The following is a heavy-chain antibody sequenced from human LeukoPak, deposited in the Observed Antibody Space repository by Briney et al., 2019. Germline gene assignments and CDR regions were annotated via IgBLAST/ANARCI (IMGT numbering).Heavy chain of an antibody. J-gene: IGHJ4*02. V-gene: IGHV4-59*08. CDR2: IYYSRST. CDR3: ATLPTPETGMWSESGYSYGHEY. Sequence: PSETLSLTCTVSGGSISSYYWSWLRQPPGKGLEWIWYIYYSRSTNYNPSLKSGVTISVDTSKNQFSLKLSSVTAADTAVYYCATLPTPETGMWSESGYSYGHEYWGQGTLVTVSS. CDR1: GGSISSYY. D-gene: IGHD5-18*01.